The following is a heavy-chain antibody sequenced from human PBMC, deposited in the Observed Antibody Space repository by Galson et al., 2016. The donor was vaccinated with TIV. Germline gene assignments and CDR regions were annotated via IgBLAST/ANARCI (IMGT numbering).Heavy chain of an antibody. D-gene: IGHD4-17*01. V-gene: IGHV4-31*03. CDR3: MREGSTVSMHHYCGMDG. CDR2: IHSSGST. Sequence: TLSLTCTVSGGSIKSGGYFWSWIRQHPGKALEWIGYIHSSGSTFYNPSLRSRVTIPLDTSRDNFSLRLSSVTAADTAVYDCMREGSTVSMHHYCGMDGWGQGTAVTVSS. CDR1: GGSIKSGGYF. J-gene: IGHJ6*02.